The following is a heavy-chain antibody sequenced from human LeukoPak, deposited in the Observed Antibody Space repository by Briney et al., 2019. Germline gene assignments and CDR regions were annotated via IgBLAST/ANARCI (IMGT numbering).Heavy chain of an antibody. D-gene: IGHD6-13*01. CDR1: GGSISSSSYS. CDR3: ARHSRGPIEGAWYFDL. Sequence: PSETLSLTCTVSGGSISSSSYSWGWIRQPPGKGLEWIGSIYYSGSTYYNPSLKSRVTISVDTSKNQFSLKLSSVTAADTAVYYCARHSRGPIEGAWYFDLWGRGTLVTVSS. V-gene: IGHV4-39*01. CDR2: IYYSGST. J-gene: IGHJ2*01.